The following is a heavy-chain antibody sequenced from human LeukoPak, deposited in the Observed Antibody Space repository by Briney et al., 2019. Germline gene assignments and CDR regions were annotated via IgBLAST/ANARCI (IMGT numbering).Heavy chain of an antibody. Sequence: GESLKISCKGSGYSFTSYWIGWVRQMPGKGLEWMGIIYPGDSDTRSSPSFQGQVTISADKSIRTAYLQWSSLKASDTAMYYCARRREGAAPYYYYMDVWGKGTTVTVSS. CDR2: IYPGDSDT. CDR1: GYSFTSYW. CDR3: ARRREGAAPYYYYMDV. V-gene: IGHV5-51*01. J-gene: IGHJ6*03. D-gene: IGHD3-16*01.